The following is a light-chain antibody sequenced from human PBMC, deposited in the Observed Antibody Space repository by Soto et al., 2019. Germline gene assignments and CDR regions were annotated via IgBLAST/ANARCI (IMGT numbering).Light chain of an antibody. CDR2: EVT. CDR1: SSDIGAYNH. J-gene: IGLJ3*02. Sequence: QSALTQPASVSGSPGQSITISCTGTSSDIGAYNHVSWYQQYPGKAPTLMIYEVTNRPSGVSSRFSGSKSGNTASLTISGFQAEDEGDYYCSSYTTSDTWVFGGGTKVTVL. V-gene: IGLV2-14*01. CDR3: SSYTTSDTWV.